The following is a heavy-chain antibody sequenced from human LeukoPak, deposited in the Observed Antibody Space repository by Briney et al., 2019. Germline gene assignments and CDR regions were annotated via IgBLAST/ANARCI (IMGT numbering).Heavy chain of an antibody. D-gene: IGHD5-18*01. J-gene: IGHJ4*02. CDR3: ARARVDTAMVDY. CDR1: GGSLSSYY. CDR2: IYTSGST. V-gene: IGHV4-4*07. Sequence: SETLSLTCPVSGGSLSSYYWSWIRQPAGKGLEWIGRIYTSGSTNYNPSLKSRVTMSVDTSKNQFSLKLSSVTAADTAVYYCARARVDTAMVDYWGQGTLVTVSS.